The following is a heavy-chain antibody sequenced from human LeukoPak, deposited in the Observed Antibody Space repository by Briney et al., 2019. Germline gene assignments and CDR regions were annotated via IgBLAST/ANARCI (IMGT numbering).Heavy chain of an antibody. J-gene: IGHJ4*02. CDR1: GFTFSGYW. V-gene: IGHV3-74*01. Sequence: SGGSLRLSCAASGFTFSGYWMHWVRQAPGKGLVWVSRIKGDGSSTTYTDSVKGRFTISRDNAKNTLYLEMNSLRAEDTAVYYCARTFAAAHIDYWGQGILVTVSS. CDR2: IKGDGSST. D-gene: IGHD2-15*01. CDR3: ARTFAAAHIDY.